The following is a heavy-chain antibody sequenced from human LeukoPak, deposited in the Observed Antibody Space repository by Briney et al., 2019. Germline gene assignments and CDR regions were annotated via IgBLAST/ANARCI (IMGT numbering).Heavy chain of an antibody. CDR2: INRDGSVK. CDR3: ARDPGYRAFDL. D-gene: IGHD5-12*01. V-gene: IGHV3-7*01. Sequence: GGSLRLSCAASGFNFTAFWMSWVRQTPEKGLEFVANINRDGSVKNYVDSVKGRFTISRDNAKKSLFLELNSLRADDTAVFYCARDPGYRAFDLWGQGSLVTVSS. CDR1: GFNFTAFW. J-gene: IGHJ4*02.